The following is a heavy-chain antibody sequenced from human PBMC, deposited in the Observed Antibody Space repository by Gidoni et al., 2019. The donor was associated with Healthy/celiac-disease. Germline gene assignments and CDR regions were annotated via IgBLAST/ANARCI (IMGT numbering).Heavy chain of an antibody. Sequence: QVQLVESGGGVVQPGRSLRLSCAASGFTFSSYGMHWVRQAPGKGLEGVAVIWYDGSNKYYADSVKGRFTISRDNSKNTLYLQMNSLRAEDTAVYYCARDSQPYDFWSGYYQGYNWFDPWGQGTLVTVSS. CDR2: IWYDGSNK. D-gene: IGHD3-3*01. CDR3: ARDSQPYDFWSGYYQGYNWFDP. V-gene: IGHV3-33*01. CDR1: GFTFSSYG. J-gene: IGHJ5*02.